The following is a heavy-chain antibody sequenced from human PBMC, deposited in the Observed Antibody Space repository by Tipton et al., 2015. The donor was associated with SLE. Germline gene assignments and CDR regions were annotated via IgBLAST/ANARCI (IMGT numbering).Heavy chain of an antibody. CDR1: GGSFSGYS. J-gene: IGHJ4*02. V-gene: IGHV4-34*01. CDR2: TNPSGNT. CDR3: ARGGSRGFDY. D-gene: IGHD3-10*01. Sequence: LRLSCAVYGGSFSGYSWSWIRQPPGKGLEWIGQTNPSGNTNYNPSLKSRVTISVDTSKNQFSLKLSSVTAADTAVYYCARGGSRGFDYWGQGTLVTVSS.